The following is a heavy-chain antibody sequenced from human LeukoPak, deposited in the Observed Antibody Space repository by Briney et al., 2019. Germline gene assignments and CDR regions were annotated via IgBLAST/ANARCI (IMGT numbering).Heavy chain of an antibody. CDR1: GYSISSGYY. Sequence: PSETLSLTCTVSGYSISSGYYWGWIRQPPGKGLEWIGSIYHSGSTYYNPSLKSRVTISVDTSKNQFSLKLSSVTAADTAVYYCARVRGIVGATNRWGPGAPDYWGQGTLVTVSS. CDR2: IYHSGST. V-gene: IGHV4-38-2*02. J-gene: IGHJ4*02. CDR3: ARVRGIVGATNRWGPGAPDY. D-gene: IGHD1-26*01.